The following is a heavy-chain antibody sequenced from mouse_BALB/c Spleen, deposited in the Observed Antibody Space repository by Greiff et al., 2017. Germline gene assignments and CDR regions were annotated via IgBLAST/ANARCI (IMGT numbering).Heavy chain of an antibody. Sequence: VHLVESGAELVRPGTSVKVSCKASGYAFTNYLIEWVKQRPGQGLEWIGVINPGSGGTNYNEKFKGKATLTADKSSSTAYMQLSSLTSDDSAVYFCAREAYYGSSYGGWYFDVWGAGTTVTVSA. J-gene: IGHJ1*01. CDR3: AREAYYGSSYGGWYFDV. V-gene: IGHV1-54*01. CDR2: INPGSGGT. CDR1: GYAFTNYL. D-gene: IGHD1-1*01.